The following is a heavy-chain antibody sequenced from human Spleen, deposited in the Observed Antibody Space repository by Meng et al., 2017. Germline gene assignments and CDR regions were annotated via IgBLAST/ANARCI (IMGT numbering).Heavy chain of an antibody. D-gene: IGHD3-10*01. Sequence: SETLSLTCTVSSGSINSYYWSWIRQPAGKGLEWIGRIYTSGSTNYNPSLKSRVTMSVDTSKNQFSLRLSSVTAADTAVYYCARDYGSGTYYLTDDYWGQGTLVTVSS. J-gene: IGHJ4*02. V-gene: IGHV4-4*07. CDR3: ARDYGSGTYYLTDDY. CDR2: IYTSGST. CDR1: SGSINSYY.